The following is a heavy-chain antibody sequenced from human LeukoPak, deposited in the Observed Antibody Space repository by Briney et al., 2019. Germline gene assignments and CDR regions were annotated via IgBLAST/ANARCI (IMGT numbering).Heavy chain of an antibody. Sequence: PGGSLRLSCAASGFTFSSYGMHWVRQAPGKGLEWVAFIRYDRSNKYYADSVKGRFTISRDNSKNTLYLQMNSLRAEDTALYYCARFLILTGYYTAYDAFDIWGQGTMVTVSS. CDR1: GFTFSSYG. D-gene: IGHD3-9*01. J-gene: IGHJ3*02. V-gene: IGHV3-30*02. CDR2: IRYDRSNK. CDR3: ARFLILTGYYTAYDAFDI.